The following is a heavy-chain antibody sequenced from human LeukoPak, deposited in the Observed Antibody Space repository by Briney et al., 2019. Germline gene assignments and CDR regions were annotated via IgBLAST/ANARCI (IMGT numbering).Heavy chain of an antibody. CDR1: GYSFTSYW. V-gene: IGHV5-51*01. D-gene: IGHD1-26*01. CDR3: XXXGGSSEEYDY. J-gene: IGHJ4*02. CDR2: IYPGDSDT. Sequence: GESLKISCKGSGYSFTSYWIGWVGQMQGKGLGWMGIIYPGDSDTRYRPSFQGQVTISADKSISTAYLQWSSLEASDPAMYYGXXXGGSSEEYDYWGQGTLVTVSS.